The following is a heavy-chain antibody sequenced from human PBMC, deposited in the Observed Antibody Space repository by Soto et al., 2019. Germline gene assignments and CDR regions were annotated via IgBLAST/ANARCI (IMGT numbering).Heavy chain of an antibody. CDR3: ARGLSPRYCSGGSCLTKNWFDP. Sequence: SETLSLTCAVYGGSFGGYYWSWIRQPPGKGLEWIGEINHSGSTNYNPSLKSRVTISVDTSKNQFSLKLSSVTAADTAVYYCARGLSPRYCSGGSCLTKNWFDPWGQGTLVTVSS. V-gene: IGHV4-34*01. CDR1: GGSFGGYY. CDR2: INHSGST. J-gene: IGHJ5*02. D-gene: IGHD2-15*01.